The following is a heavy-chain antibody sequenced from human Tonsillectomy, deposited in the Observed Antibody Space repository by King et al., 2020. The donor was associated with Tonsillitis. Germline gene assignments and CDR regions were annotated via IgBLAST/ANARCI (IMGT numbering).Heavy chain of an antibody. Sequence: VQLQQWGTGLLKPSETLSLTCAVYGGSFRDYYWTWIRQPPGKGLEWIVEINHRGTSAYNPSLKRRVTISIEASKNQFSLRLSSVTAADTAVYYCASEIAYFDYWGQGTLVTVSS. J-gene: IGHJ4*02. CDR2: INHRGTS. CDR3: ASEIAYFDY. D-gene: IGHD2-21*01. V-gene: IGHV4-34*01. CDR1: GGSFRDYY.